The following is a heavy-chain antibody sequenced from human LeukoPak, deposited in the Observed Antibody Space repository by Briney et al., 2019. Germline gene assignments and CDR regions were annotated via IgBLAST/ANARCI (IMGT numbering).Heavy chain of an antibody. J-gene: IGHJ4*02. CDR1: GGSFSGYY. Sequence: PSETLSLTCAVYGGSFSGYYWSWIRQPPGKGLEWIGEINHSGSTNYNPSLKSRVTISVDTSKNQFSLKLSSVTAADTAVYYCAGGILGYYDSSGYYYFDYWGQGTLVTVSS. CDR2: INHSGST. CDR3: AGGILGYYDSSGYYYFDY. V-gene: IGHV4-34*01. D-gene: IGHD3-22*01.